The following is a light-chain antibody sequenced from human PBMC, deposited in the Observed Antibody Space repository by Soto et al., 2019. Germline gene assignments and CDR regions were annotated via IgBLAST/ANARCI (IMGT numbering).Light chain of an antibody. CDR2: EVS. CDR1: SSDVGSYNR. CDR3: SSFTSSSTLV. J-gene: IGLJ2*01. Sequence: QSALTQPPSVSGSPGQSVTISCSGTSSDVGSYNRVSWYQQPPGTAPKLMIYEVSNRPSGVADRSSGSKSGDTASLTISGLQAEEEADYYCSSFTSSSTLVFGGGTKLTVL. V-gene: IGLV2-18*02.